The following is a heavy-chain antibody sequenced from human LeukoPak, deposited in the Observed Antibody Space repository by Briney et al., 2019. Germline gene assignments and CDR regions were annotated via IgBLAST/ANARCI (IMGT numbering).Heavy chain of an antibody. CDR2: INHNGNVN. V-gene: IGHV3-7*03. J-gene: IGHJ6*02. CDR1: GFTFSSYW. CDR3: ARGGGLDV. D-gene: IGHD3-16*01. Sequence: GGSLRLSCAASGFTFSSYWMNWARQAPGKGLEWVASINHNGNVNYYVDSVRGRFTISRDNAKNSLYLQMGNLRAEDTAVYFCARGGGLDVWGQGATVTVSS.